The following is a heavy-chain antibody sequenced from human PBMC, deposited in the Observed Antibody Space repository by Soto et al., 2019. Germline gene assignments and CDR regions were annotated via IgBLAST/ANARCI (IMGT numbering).Heavy chain of an antibody. CDR3: AKDSTSYNGVYDPFDI. CDR1: GFIFSNYA. Sequence: GGSLRLSCEASGFIFSNYAMSWVRQGPGKGLEWVAVIGGEAVSTNCADSVKGRCTVSRDNSKNTVNLQLDSLRDADTAVYYCAKDSTSYNGVYDPFDIWGQGTMVTVSS. CDR2: IGGEAVST. D-gene: IGHD1-1*01. J-gene: IGHJ3*02. V-gene: IGHV3-23*01.